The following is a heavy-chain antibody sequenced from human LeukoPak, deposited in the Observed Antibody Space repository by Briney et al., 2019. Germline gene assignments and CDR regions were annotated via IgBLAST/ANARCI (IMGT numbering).Heavy chain of an antibody. CDR1: GFTVSSNY. V-gene: IGHV3-66*01. J-gene: IGHJ4*02. CDR2: IYSGGST. D-gene: IGHD3-9*01. CDR3: ASGTYDILTGYSSGTFDY. Sequence: GGSLRLSRAASGFTVSSNYMSWVRQAPGKGLEWVSVIYSGGSTYYADSVKGRFTISRDNSKNTLYLQMNSLRAEDTAVYYCASGTYDILTGYSSGTFDYWGQGTLVTVSS.